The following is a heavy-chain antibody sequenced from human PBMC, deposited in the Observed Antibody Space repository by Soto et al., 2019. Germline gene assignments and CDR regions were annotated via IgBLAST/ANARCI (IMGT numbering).Heavy chain of an antibody. CDR3: ARDGYSSSSSPWSYYFDY. CDR2: IYYSGST. D-gene: IGHD6-13*01. CDR1: GGSIISGDYY. Sequence: SETLSLTCTVSGGSIISGDYYWSWIRQPPGKGLEWIGYIYYSGSTYYNPSLKSRVTISVDTSKNQFSLKLSSVTAADTAVYYCARDGYSSSSSPWSYYFDYWGQGTLVTVSS. J-gene: IGHJ4*02. V-gene: IGHV4-30-4*01.